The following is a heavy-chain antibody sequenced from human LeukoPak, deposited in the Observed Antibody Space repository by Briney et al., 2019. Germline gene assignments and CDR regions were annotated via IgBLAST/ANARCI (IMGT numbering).Heavy chain of an antibody. CDR2: ISVYSGNT. D-gene: IGHD3-3*01. J-gene: IGHJ4*02. CDR3: ARAREWSHLGGYYFDY. V-gene: IGHV1-18*01. Sequence: ASVKVSCKASGYTFTSYAITWVRQAPGQGLEWMGWISVYSGNTHYAQKFQGRVTITADESTSTAYMELSSLRSEDTAVYYCARAREWSHLGGYYFDYWGQGTLVTVSS. CDR1: GYTFTSYA.